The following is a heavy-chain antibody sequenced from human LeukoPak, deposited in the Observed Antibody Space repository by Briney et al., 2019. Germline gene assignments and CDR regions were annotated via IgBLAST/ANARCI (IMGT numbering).Heavy chain of an antibody. CDR1: GGSISSYY. D-gene: IGHD4-17*01. V-gene: IGHV4-59*01. CDR3: ARALYGDYLKKNWFDP. CDR2: IYYSGST. Sequence: SETLSLTCTVSGGSISSYYWSWIRQPPGTGLEWIGYIYYSGSTNYNPSLKSRVTISVDTSKNQFSLKLSSVTAADTAVYYCARALYGDYLKKNWFDPWGQGTLVTVSS. J-gene: IGHJ5*02.